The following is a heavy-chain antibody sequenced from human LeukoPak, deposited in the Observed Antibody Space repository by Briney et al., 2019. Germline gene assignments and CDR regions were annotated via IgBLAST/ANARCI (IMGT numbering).Heavy chain of an antibody. CDR1: GGTFSSYA. J-gene: IGHJ4*02. Sequence: SVKVSCKASGGTFSSYAISWVRQAPGQGLEWMGGIIPIFGTANYVQKFQGRVTITTDESTGTAYMELSSLRSEDTAVYYCARAAATALHFDYWGQGTLATVSS. CDR3: ARAAATALHFDY. CDR2: IIPIFGTA. V-gene: IGHV1-69*05. D-gene: IGHD6-25*01.